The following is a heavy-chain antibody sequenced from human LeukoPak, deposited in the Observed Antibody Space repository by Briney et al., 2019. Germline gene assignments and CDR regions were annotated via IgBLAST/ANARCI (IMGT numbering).Heavy chain of an antibody. CDR3: ARMDLDGGDSIGFDS. D-gene: IGHD2-21*02. V-gene: IGHV1-2*06. J-gene: IGHJ5*01. CDR1: GYTFTGYF. Sequence: ASVKVSCKASGYTFTGYFMHWVRQAPGQGLEWTGRINPNIGDASYAQKFQGRVTMTRDRSINTAYMELSRLTSDDTAVYYCARMDLDGGDSIGFDSWGQGTLVTVSS. CDR2: INPNIGDA.